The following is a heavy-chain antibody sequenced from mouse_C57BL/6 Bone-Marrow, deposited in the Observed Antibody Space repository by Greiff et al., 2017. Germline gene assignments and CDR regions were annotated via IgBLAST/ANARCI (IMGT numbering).Heavy chain of an antibody. Sequence: EVKLVESGGDLVKPGGSLKLSCAASGFTFSSYGMSWVRQTPDKRLEWVATISSGGSYTYYPDSVKGRFTSSRDNAKNTLYLQMSSLKSEDTAMYYCASLFITTVVAEYFDVWGTGTTVTVSS. CDR3: ASLFITTVVAEYFDV. CDR1: GFTFSSYG. D-gene: IGHD1-1*01. CDR2: ISSGGSYT. J-gene: IGHJ1*03. V-gene: IGHV5-6*01.